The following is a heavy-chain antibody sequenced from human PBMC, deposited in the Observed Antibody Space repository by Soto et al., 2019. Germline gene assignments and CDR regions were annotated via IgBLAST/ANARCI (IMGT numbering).Heavy chain of an antibody. CDR3: ARRVQYYGMDV. J-gene: IGHJ6*02. Sequence: SETLSLTCTVSGGSISSSSYYWGWIRQPPGKGLEWIGSIYYSGSTYYNPPLKSRVTISVDTSKNQFSLKLSSVTAADTAVYYCARRVQYYGMDVWGQGTTVTVSS. V-gene: IGHV4-39*01. D-gene: IGHD3-10*01. CDR2: IYYSGST. CDR1: GGSISSSSYY.